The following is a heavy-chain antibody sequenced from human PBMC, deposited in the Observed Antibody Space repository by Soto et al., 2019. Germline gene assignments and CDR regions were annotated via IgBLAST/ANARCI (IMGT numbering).Heavy chain of an antibody. Sequence: GGSLRLSCAASGFTFSTYGMHCVRQAPCKGLEWVAITWSDGSNKCYGDSVKGRFAISRDNSKNTLYLQMNSLRAEDTAVYYCARDRSSTLDGMDVWAQGTTVTVSS. CDR3: ARDRSSTLDGMDV. D-gene: IGHD6-13*01. CDR1: GFTFSTYG. CDR2: TWSDGSNK. J-gene: IGHJ6*02. V-gene: IGHV3-33*01.